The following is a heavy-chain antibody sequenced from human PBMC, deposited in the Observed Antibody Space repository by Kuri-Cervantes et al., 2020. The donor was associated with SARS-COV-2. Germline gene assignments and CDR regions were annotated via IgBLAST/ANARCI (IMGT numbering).Heavy chain of an antibody. CDR2: INPNSGGT. V-gene: IGHV1-2*02. D-gene: IGHD1-26*01. CDR1: GYTFTGYY. CDR3: ARDIVPVGATYDAFDI. Sequence: ASVKVSCKASGYTFTGYYMHWVRQAPGQGLEWMGWINPNSGGTNYAQKFQGRVTMTRDTSISTAYMELSRLRSDDTAVYYCARDIVPVGATYDAFDIWGQGTMVTVSS. J-gene: IGHJ3*02.